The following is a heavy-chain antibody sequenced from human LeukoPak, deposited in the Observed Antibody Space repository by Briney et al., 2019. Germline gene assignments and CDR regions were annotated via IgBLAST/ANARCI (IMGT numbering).Heavy chain of an antibody. V-gene: IGHV5-51*01. D-gene: IGHD6-13*01. CDR1: GYSFTSYW. Sequence: GESLKISCKGSGYSFTSYWIGWVRQMPGKGLEWMGIVYPGDSDTRYSPSFPGASTISAHKSLSTAYLPWSSLKASDTAMYYRASPVAAAGTDGYFDYWGQGTLVTVSS. CDR2: VYPGDSDT. CDR3: ASPVAAAGTDGYFDY. J-gene: IGHJ4*02.